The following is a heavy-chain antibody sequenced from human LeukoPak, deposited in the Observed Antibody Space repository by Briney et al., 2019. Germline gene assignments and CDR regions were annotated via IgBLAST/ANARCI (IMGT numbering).Heavy chain of an antibody. CDR1: GISFRNYA. Sequence: GGSLRLSCAASGISFRNYAMSWVRQAAARGPEWVSSLRGNDETFYADSVKGRFTLSRDDSRTTVYLKLNNLRVEDTAIYYCTRASWVSDPDAVRWGQGTQVTVSS. D-gene: IGHD3-10*01. J-gene: IGHJ4*02. CDR2: LRGNDET. CDR3: TRASWVSDPDAVR. V-gene: IGHV3-23*01.